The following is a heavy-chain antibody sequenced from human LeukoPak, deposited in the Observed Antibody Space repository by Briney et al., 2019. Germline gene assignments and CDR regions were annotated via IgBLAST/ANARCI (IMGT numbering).Heavy chain of an antibody. CDR1: GVTLSGYW. J-gene: IGHJ4*02. CDR2: INCAGCNT. V-gene: IGHV3-74*01. D-gene: IGHD4-17*01. CDR3: GRDPRYGDRDY. Sequence: PGRTLRLSCAAFGVTLSGYWMNWVRHAPGKGLVWVARINCAGCNTSHAYSVKGRFTISRDNAKNSLYLQMNSLRVDDTAVYYGGRDPRYGDRDYWGQGTLVTVSA.